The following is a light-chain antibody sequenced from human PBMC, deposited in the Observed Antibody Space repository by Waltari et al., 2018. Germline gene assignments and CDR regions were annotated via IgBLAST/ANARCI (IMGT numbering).Light chain of an antibody. Sequence: QSALTQPASVSGSPGQSITTPCTGTSSDVRYYKRVYWYQQHPGKAPKLMIYAVSQRPSGVSDRFSGSKSGDMASLTISGLQPEDEAEYFCSSYAGSSKGVFGGGTKVTVL. CDR2: AVS. CDR3: SSYAGSSKGV. J-gene: IGLJ2*01. CDR1: SSDVRYYKR. V-gene: IGLV2-23*02.